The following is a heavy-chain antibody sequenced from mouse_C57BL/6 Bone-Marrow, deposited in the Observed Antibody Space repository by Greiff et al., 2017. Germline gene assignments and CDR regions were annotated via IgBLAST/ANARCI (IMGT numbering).Heavy chain of an antibody. V-gene: IGHV5-17*01. J-gene: IGHJ2*01. CDR3: ARGRLRRAFDY. Sequence: EVQLVESGGGLVKPGGSLKLSCAASGFTFSDYGMHWVRQAPEKGLEWVAYISSGSSTIYYADTVKGRFTISRDNAKNTLFLQMTSLRSEDTAMYYCARGRLRRAFDYWGQGTALTVS. CDR2: ISSGSSTI. D-gene: IGHD2-2*01. CDR1: GFTFSDYG.